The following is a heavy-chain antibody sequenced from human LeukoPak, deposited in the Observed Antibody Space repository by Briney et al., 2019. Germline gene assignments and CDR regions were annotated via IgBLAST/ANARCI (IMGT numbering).Heavy chain of an antibody. CDR1: GGSITSTTYY. J-gene: IGHJ4*02. D-gene: IGHD2-8*01. CDR3: ARLYGDY. CDR2: IHSNGNT. Sequence: SETLSLTCAVSGGSITSTTYYWGWIRQPPGKGLEWIGRIHSNGNTYYNPSLKSRVTISVDTSKNQFSLKLSSVTAADTAVYYCARLYGDYWGQGTLVTVSS. V-gene: IGHV4-39*07.